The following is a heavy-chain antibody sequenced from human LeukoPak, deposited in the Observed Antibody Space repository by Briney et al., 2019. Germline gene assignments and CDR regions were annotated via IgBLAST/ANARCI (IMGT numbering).Heavy chain of an antibody. D-gene: IGHD5-18*01. CDR3: AREDRAMVTYYYYYMDV. Sequence: PSQTLSLTCTVSGGSISSGGYYWSWIRQPPGEGLEWIGYIYHSGYTYYNTSLKSRVTIPVDGSKNQFSLKLSSVTAADTAVYYCAREDRAMVTYYYYYMDVWGKGTTVTVSS. CDR1: GGSISSGGYY. J-gene: IGHJ6*03. CDR2: IYHSGYT. V-gene: IGHV4-30-2*01.